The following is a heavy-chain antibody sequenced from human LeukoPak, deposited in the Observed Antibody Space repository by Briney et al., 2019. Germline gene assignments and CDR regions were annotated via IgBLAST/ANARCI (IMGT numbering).Heavy chain of an antibody. CDR3: AKEPYYDSSGHIDY. Sequence: GGSLRLSCAASGFTFSTHWMHWVRQAPGKGLEWVAIIKEEGSEKYYVDSVKGRFTISRDNSKNTLYLQMDSLRAEDTAVYYCAKEPYYDSSGHIDYWGQGTLVTVSS. J-gene: IGHJ4*02. CDR2: IKEEGSEK. CDR1: GFTFSTHW. V-gene: IGHV3-7*03. D-gene: IGHD3-22*01.